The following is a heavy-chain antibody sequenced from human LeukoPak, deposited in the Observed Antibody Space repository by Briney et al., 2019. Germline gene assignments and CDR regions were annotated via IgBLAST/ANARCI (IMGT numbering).Heavy chain of an antibody. D-gene: IGHD2-2*01. J-gene: IGHJ5*02. CDR2: IIPIFGTS. CDR3: ARLFTPRYCSTSSCYWKGWFDP. CDR1: GGTFSRYA. V-gene: IGHV1-69*13. Sequence: ASVKVSCKASGGTFSRYAFTWVRQAPGQGLEWMGGIIPIFGTSSYAQKFQGRVTITADEFTSTVSMDLSSLRSEDTGVYYCARLFTPRYCSTSSCYWKGWFDPWGQGTLVTVSS.